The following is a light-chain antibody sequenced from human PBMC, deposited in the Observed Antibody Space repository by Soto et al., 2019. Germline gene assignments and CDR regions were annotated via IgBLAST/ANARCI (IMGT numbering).Light chain of an antibody. J-gene: IGLJ2*01. V-gene: IGLV2-14*01. Sequence: QSALTQPASVSGSPGQSTTISCTGTSSDVGGYNYVSWYQQHPGKAPKLMICEVSNRPSGVSNRFSGSKSGNTASLTISGLQAEDEADYYGSSYSSSNTLVVFGGGTKLTVL. CDR2: EVS. CDR1: SSDVGGYNY. CDR3: SSYSSSNTLVV.